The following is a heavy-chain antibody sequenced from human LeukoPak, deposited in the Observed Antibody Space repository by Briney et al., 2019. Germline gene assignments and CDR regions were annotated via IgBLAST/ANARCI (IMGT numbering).Heavy chain of an antibody. Sequence: GESLKISCKGSGYGLRYYWIGWVRQMPGKGLEWVGIIYPGDSDTRYSPSFQGQVTISVDKSIATAYLQWSSLKASDTAIYYCATRAESGQWPNYFDCWGQGTLVTVSS. CDR2: IYPGDSDT. CDR3: ATRAESGQWPNYFDC. CDR1: GYGLRYYW. J-gene: IGHJ4*02. D-gene: IGHD6-19*01. V-gene: IGHV5-51*01.